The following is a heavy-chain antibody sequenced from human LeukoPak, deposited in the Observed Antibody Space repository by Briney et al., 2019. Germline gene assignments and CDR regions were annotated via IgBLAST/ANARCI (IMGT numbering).Heavy chain of an antibody. Sequence: AGGSLRLSCAASGFTFSSYGMLWVRHAPGKGLEWVAVISYDGSNKYYADSVKGRFTISRDNSKNTLYLQMNSLRAEDTAVYYYAKDSGVSSGYLCWGQGTLVTVSP. CDR2: ISYDGSNK. J-gene: IGHJ4*02. D-gene: IGHD3-22*01. V-gene: IGHV3-30*18. CDR3: AKDSGVSSGYLC. CDR1: GFTFSSYG.